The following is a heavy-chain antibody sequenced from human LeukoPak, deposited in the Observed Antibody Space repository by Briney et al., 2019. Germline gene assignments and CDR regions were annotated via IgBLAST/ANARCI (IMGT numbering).Heavy chain of an antibody. Sequence: GGSLRLSCAASGFTFNSFGMYWVRQAPGKGLEWVAVISYDGSNKHYGDSVKGRFTISRDNSKNTLYLQMNSLRVEDTAVYYCAKDRDVSGYPYYFDYWGQGILVTVSS. CDR2: ISYDGSNK. CDR3: AKDRDVSGYPYYFDY. V-gene: IGHV3-30*18. J-gene: IGHJ4*02. CDR1: GFTFNSFG. D-gene: IGHD3-3*01.